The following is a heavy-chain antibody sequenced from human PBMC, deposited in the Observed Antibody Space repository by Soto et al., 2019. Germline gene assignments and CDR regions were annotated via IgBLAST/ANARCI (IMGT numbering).Heavy chain of an antibody. CDR3: AIGHCFCSSCKDLEL. Sequence: QVQLQESGPGLVKPSQTLSLTCTVSGGSISSGGSYWSWIRQSPGRGLEWIGYIYYSGTTYYYPSLNSRVSISLDTSKNKFSLKFSSVTAADTAIYYCAIGHCFCSSCKDLELWGRGTLVTVSS. D-gene: IGHD2-2*01. CDR2: IYYSGTT. CDR1: GGSISSGGSY. J-gene: IGHJ2*01. V-gene: IGHV4-31*03.